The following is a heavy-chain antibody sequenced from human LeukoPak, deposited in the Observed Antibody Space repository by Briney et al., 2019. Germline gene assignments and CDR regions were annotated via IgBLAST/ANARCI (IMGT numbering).Heavy chain of an antibody. Sequence: GESLKNSCKGSGYSFTSYWIGWVRQMPGKGLEWMGIIYPGDSDTRYSPSFQGQVTISADKSISTAYLQWSSLKASDTAMYYCTLYEDNRSIDYWGQGTLVTVSS. CDR3: TLYEDNRSIDY. CDR1: GYSFTSYW. J-gene: IGHJ4*02. CDR2: IYPGDSDT. V-gene: IGHV5-51*01. D-gene: IGHD2-8*01.